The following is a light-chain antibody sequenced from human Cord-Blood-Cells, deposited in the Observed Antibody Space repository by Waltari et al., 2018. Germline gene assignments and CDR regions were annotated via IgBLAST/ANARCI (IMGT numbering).Light chain of an antibody. CDR1: SSAVGSYNL. CDR3: CSYAGSSTWE. J-gene: IGLJ3*02. Sequence: QSALTQPASVSGSPGQSITISCTGTSSAVGSYNLVSWYQQHPGKAPKLMIYEGSKRPSGVSNRFCGSKSGNTASLTISGLQAEDEADYYCCSYAGSSTWEFGGGTKLTVL. V-gene: IGLV2-23*01. CDR2: EGS.